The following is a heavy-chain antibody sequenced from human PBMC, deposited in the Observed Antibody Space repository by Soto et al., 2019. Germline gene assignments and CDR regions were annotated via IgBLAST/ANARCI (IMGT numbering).Heavy chain of an antibody. CDR1: GYTFTSYG. CDR2: ISAYNGDT. CDR3: ARSSGTYPPSRYYYGLDV. D-gene: IGHD1-26*01. Sequence: QVQLVQSGPEVKKPGASVKVSCKASGYTFTSYGFSWVRQAPGQGLEWMGWISAYNGDTNYPQKFQDRVTMTTDTSSSTASLDLRSLRSDDTAVYYCARSSGTYPPSRYYYGLDVWGQGTTVTVSS. J-gene: IGHJ6*02. V-gene: IGHV1-18*01.